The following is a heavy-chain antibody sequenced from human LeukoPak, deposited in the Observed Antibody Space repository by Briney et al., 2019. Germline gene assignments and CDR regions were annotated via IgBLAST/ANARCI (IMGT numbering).Heavy chain of an antibody. CDR3: ARGDRGTAAGNNWFNP. J-gene: IGHJ5*02. CDR2: ISYDGSNT. D-gene: IGHD6-13*01. V-gene: IGHV3-30*03. CDR1: GFTFSSYG. Sequence: GGSLRLSCAASGFTFSSYGMHWVRQAPGKGLEWVAVISYDGSNTYYIDSVKGRFTISRDNSKNTLFLQMNSLRLEDTAVYYCARGDRGTAAGNNWFNPWGQGTLVTVSS.